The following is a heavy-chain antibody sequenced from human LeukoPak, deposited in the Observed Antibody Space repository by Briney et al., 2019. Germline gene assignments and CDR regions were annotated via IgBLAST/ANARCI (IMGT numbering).Heavy chain of an antibody. CDR3: AKDLWVVVPAATPNAFDI. CDR2: ISGSGGST. J-gene: IGHJ3*02. V-gene: IGHV3-23*01. Sequence: PGGSLRLSCAASGFTFSSYAMSWVRQAPGKGLEWVSAISGSGGSTYYADSVKGRFTISRDNSKNTLYLQMNSLRAEDTAVYYCAKDLWVVVPAATPNAFDIWGQGTMVTVSS. D-gene: IGHD2-2*01. CDR1: GFTFSSYA.